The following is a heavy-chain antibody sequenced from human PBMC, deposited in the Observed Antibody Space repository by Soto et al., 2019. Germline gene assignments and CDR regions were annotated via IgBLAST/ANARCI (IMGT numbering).Heavy chain of an antibody. J-gene: IGHJ4*02. Sequence: SLRLSCAASGFTFSGYAMSWVRQAPGKGLVWVSSITMSADGTYYTDSVKGRFTISRDSSKNTVFLQMNSLRAEDTAIYYCTRTLANFDYWGQGILVTVSS. V-gene: IGHV3-23*01. CDR2: ITMSADGT. CDR3: TRTLANFDY. CDR1: GFTFSGYA.